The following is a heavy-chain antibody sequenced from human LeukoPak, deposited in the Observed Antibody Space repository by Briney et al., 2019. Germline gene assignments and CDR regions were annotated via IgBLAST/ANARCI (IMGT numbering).Heavy chain of an antibody. Sequence: GGSLRLSCAASGFTFSSYGMTWVRQAPGKGLEWVSGISSSGGSTYYEDSVKGRFTISRDNFKNTLYLQMNSLRAEDTAVYYCAKNSGGTCYSHLDYWGQGTLVTVSS. V-gene: IGHV3-23*01. CDR3: AKNSGGTCYSHLDY. J-gene: IGHJ4*02. CDR1: GFTFSSYG. D-gene: IGHD2-15*01. CDR2: ISSSGGST.